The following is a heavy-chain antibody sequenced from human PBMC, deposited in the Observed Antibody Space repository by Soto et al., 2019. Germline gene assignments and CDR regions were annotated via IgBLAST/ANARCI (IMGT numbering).Heavy chain of an antibody. CDR1: GFTFSGST. V-gene: IGHV3-73*02. CDR3: ARQHHDVAVASAIDN. J-gene: IGHJ4*02. D-gene: IGHD6-19*01. Sequence: EVQLVESGGGSVQPGGSLKLSCAASGFTFSGSTIHWVRQTSGKGLEWVGRIPSKIHTYPTAYAASVNGRFTTPRDDSQNAAYLPMNSRKLEVPGRYDCARQHHDVAVASAIDNWGRGTLVTVSS. CDR2: IPSKIHTYPT.